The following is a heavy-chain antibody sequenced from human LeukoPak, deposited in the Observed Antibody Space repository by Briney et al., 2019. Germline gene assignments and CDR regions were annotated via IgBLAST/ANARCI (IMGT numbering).Heavy chain of an antibody. Sequence: SETLSLTCTVSGGSISSSGYYWGWIRQPPGKGLEWIASIYYSRSTYYNPSLKSRVTISVDTSKNQLSLKLSSLTAADTAVYYCARHEYSGSYYGLSWFDPWGQGTLVTVSS. V-gene: IGHV4-39*01. CDR2: IYYSRST. D-gene: IGHD1-26*01. CDR3: ARHEYSGSYYGLSWFDP. CDR1: GGSISSSGYY. J-gene: IGHJ5*02.